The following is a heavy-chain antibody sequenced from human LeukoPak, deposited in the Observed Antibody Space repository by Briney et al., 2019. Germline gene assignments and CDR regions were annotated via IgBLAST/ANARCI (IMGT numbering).Heavy chain of an antibody. D-gene: IGHD2-21*02. CDR1: GFTFSSYG. CDR3: ARGPIVVVTSEAPFDY. J-gene: IGHJ4*02. CDR2: ISGSGGST. Sequence: PGGSLRLSCAASGFTFSSYGMSWVRQAPGKGLEWVSAISGSGGSTYYADSVKGRFTISRDNSKNTLYLQMNSLRAEDTAVYYCARGPIVVVTSEAPFDYWGQGTLVTVSS. V-gene: IGHV3-23*01.